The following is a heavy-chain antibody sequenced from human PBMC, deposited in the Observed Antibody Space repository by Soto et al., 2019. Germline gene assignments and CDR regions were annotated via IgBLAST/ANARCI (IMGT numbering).Heavy chain of an antibody. J-gene: IGHJ4*02. Sequence: ASVKVSCKASGYTFTSYGISWVRQAPGQGLEWMGWISAYNGSTNYAQKLQGRVTMTTDTSTSTAYMELRSLRSDDTAVYYCARDRWDTTNFDYWGQGTLVTVSS. CDR3: ARDRWDTTNFDY. V-gene: IGHV1-18*01. CDR2: ISAYNGST. D-gene: IGHD1-26*01. CDR1: GYTFTSYG.